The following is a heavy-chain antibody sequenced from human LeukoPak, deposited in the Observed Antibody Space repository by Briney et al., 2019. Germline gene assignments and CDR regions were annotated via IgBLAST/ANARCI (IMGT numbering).Heavy chain of an antibody. CDR2: INPSGGST. D-gene: IGHD6-13*01. CDR3: ARPSNTGYSRSWYLSPIDY. J-gene: IGHJ4*02. V-gene: IGHV1-46*01. Sequence: ASVRVSSKASGYTFASNYMHWVRQAPGQGLEWMGIINPSGGSTSYAQKFQGRVTMTRDTSTSTVYMELSSLRSEDTAVYYCARPSNTGYSRSWYLSPIDYWGQGTLVTVSS. CDR1: GYTFASNY.